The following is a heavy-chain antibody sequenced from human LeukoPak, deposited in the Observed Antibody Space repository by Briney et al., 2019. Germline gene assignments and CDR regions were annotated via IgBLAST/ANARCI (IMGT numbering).Heavy chain of an antibody. V-gene: IGHV3-33*01. CDR2: IWYDGSNK. CDR3: VSFGYYSNDAFDI. J-gene: IGHJ3*02. CDR1: GFTFSSYG. Sequence: GGSLRLSCAASGFTFSSYGMHWVRQAPGKGLEWVTVIWYDGSNKYYADSVKGRFTISRDKSKNTLDLQMNSLRAEDTAVYYCVSFGYYSNDAFDIWGQGTMVTVSS. D-gene: IGHD3-22*01.